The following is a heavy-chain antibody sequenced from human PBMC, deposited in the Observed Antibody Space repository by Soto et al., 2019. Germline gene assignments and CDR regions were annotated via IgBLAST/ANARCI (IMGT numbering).Heavy chain of an antibody. CDR3: ARDRIGRFYAIDV. Sequence: EVQLVESGGAMVHPGGSLRLSCVASGFKFDDYAIHWVRQVAGKGLEWVSAINWSGEMIAYADSVKGRSTISRDNAKNEVARQTNSLRPEDAAVDYCARDRIGRFYAIDVWGQGTTVTVSS. V-gene: IGHV3-9*01. D-gene: IGHD2-15*01. CDR1: GFKFDDYA. CDR2: INWSGEMI. J-gene: IGHJ6*02.